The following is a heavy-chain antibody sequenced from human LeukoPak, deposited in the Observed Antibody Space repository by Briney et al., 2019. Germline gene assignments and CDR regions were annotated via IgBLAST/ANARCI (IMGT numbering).Heavy chain of an antibody. CDR1: GGSFSGYY. CDR2: INHSGST. CDR3: ARGVEGAFDI. V-gene: IGHV4-34*01. Sequence: PSETLSLTCAVYGGSFSGYYWSWIRQPPGKGLEWIGEINHSGSTNYNPSLKSRVTISVDTSKNQLSLKVSSVTAADTAVYYCARGVEGAFDIWGQGTMVTVSS. J-gene: IGHJ3*02.